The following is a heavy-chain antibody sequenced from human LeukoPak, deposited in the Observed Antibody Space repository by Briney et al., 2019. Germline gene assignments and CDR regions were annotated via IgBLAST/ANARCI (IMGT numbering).Heavy chain of an antibody. CDR3: AREHPTAIAPDY. D-gene: IGHD2-21*02. Sequence: PSETLSLTCTVSGGSISGYYWGCIRQAAVKGLEWIGRIYSTGSSNYNPSLKSRVTMSIDTSRNQFSLKLSSVTAADTAIYYCAREHPTAIAPDYWGQGTLVTVSS. J-gene: IGHJ4*02. V-gene: IGHV4-4*07. CDR1: GGSISGYY. CDR2: IYSTGSS.